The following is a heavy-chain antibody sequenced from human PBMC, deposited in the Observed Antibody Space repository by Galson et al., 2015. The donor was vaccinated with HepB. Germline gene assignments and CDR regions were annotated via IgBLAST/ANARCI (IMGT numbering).Heavy chain of an antibody. J-gene: IGHJ6*03. Sequence: LRLSCAASGFTFSSYSMNWVRQAPGKGLEWVSYISSRSSTIYYADSVKGRFTISRDNARNSLYLQMNSLRAEDTAVYYCARDRYSNYDYYSYYMDVWGKGTTVTVSS. CDR3: ARDRYSNYDYYSYYMDV. CDR2: ISSRSSTI. CDR1: GFTFSSYS. D-gene: IGHD4-11*01. V-gene: IGHV3-48*01.